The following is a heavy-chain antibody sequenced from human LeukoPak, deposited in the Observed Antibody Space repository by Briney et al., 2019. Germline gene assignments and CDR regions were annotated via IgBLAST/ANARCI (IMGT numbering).Heavy chain of an antibody. CDR2: ISAYNGNT. CDR3: ARDNNCSGGSYYLYYYYYYGMDV. J-gene: IGHJ6*02. CDR1: GYTFTSYG. V-gene: IGHV1-18*01. D-gene: IGHD2-15*01. Sequence: ASVKVSCKASGYTFTSYGISWVRQAPGQGLEWMGWISAYNGNTNYAQKLQGRVTMTTDTSTSTAYMELRSLRSDDTAVYYCARDNNCSGGSYYLYYYYYYGMDVWGQGTTVTVSS.